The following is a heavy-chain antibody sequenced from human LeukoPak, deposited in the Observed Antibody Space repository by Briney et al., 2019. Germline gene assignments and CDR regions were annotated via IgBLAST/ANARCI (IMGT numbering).Heavy chain of an antibody. CDR1: GFSFGDYA. J-gene: IGHJ4*02. CDR2: IRSKAYGGTT. CDR3: TRAFCTSTSCYGVY. V-gene: IGHV3-49*04. Sequence: GGSLRLCCTASGFSFGDYAMSWVRQAPGKGLEWVGFIRSKAYGGTTEYAASVKGRFTISRDDSKSIAYLQMNSLRPEDTAVFYCTRAFCTSTSCYGVYWGQGTLVTVSP. D-gene: IGHD2-2*01.